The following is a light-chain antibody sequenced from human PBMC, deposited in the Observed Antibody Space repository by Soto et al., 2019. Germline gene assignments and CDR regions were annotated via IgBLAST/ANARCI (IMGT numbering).Light chain of an antibody. Sequence: EIVLTQSPGTLSLSPGERATLSCRASQSVSSSYLAWYQQKPGQAPRLLIYDASYRANGIPDRFSGSGSGTDFTLTISRLEPEAFVVYYCQQYGSSSWTFGQGTKVDIK. CDR3: QQYGSSSWT. V-gene: IGKV3-20*01. J-gene: IGKJ1*01. CDR2: DAS. CDR1: QSVSSSY.